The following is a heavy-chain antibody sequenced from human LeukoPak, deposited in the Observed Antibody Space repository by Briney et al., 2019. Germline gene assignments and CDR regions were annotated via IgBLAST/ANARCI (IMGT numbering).Heavy chain of an antibody. CDR3: ARYDTFLLYYGMDV. V-gene: IGHV3-48*01. J-gene: IGHJ6*02. CDR2: ISSSSSTI. Sequence: PGGSLRLSCAASGFTFSSYSMNWVRQAPGKGLEWVSYISSSSSTIYYADSVKGRFTISRDNSKNTLYLQMNSLRAEDTAVYYCARYDTFLLYYGMDVWGQGTTVTVSS. CDR1: GFTFSSYS. D-gene: IGHD2/OR15-2a*01.